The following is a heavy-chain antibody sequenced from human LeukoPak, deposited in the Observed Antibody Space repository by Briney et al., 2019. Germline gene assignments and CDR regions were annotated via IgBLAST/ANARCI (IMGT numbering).Heavy chain of an antibody. CDR3: AKEAGYCSSISCSQFDY. J-gene: IGHJ4*02. Sequence: GGSLRLSCAAPGFTFSSYSMNWVRQAPGKGLEWVSSISSSSSYIYYADSVKGRFTISRDNAKNSLYLQMNSLRAEDTAVYYCAKEAGYCSSISCSQFDYWGQGTLVTVSS. D-gene: IGHD2-2*01. CDR2: ISSSSSYI. CDR1: GFTFSSYS. V-gene: IGHV3-21*04.